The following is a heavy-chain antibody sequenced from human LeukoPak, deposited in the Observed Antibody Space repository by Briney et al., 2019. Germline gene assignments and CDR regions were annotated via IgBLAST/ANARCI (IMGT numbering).Heavy chain of an antibody. Sequence: ASVKVACKASGYSLISYGISWVRRAPGQGLEWMGWISGYNGNINYAQKFQGRVTMTTDTSTSTAYMELRSLRSDDTAVYYCARFDSSGWSLFDYWGQGTLVTVSS. CDR3: ARFDSSGWSLFDY. D-gene: IGHD6-19*01. CDR1: GYSLISYG. J-gene: IGHJ4*02. V-gene: IGHV1-18*01. CDR2: ISGYNGNI.